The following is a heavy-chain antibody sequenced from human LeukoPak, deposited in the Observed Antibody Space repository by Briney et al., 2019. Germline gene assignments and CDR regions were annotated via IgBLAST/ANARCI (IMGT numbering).Heavy chain of an antibody. CDR1: GGSISSSNW. D-gene: IGHD3-22*01. V-gene: IGHV4-4*02. J-gene: IGHJ6*02. CDR2: IYHSGST. CDR3: ARDLNSYDSSGYYYYGMDV. Sequence: SETLSLTCAVSGGSISSSNWWSWVRQPPGKGLEWIGEIYHSGSTNYNLSLKSRVTISVDKSKNQFSLKLSSVTAADTAVYYCARDLNSYDSSGYYYYGMDVWGQGTTVTVSS.